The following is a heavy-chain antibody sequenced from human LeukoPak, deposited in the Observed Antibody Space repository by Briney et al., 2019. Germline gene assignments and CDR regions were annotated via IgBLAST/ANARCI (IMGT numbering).Heavy chain of an antibody. Sequence: SETLSLTCTVSGGSISGYYWSWLRQCPGKGLEWIGYIYFSGSTNYNPSLKSRVTVSVDTSKNQFSLKLSSVTAADTAVYYCAREGYCAGGVCYNWFDPWGQGTLVTVSS. D-gene: IGHD2-8*02. CDR1: GGSISGYY. CDR2: IYFSGST. CDR3: AREGYCAGGVCYNWFDP. J-gene: IGHJ5*02. V-gene: IGHV4-59*01.